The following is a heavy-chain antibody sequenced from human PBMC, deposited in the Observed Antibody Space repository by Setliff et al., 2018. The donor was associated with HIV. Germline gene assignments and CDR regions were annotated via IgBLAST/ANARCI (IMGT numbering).Heavy chain of an antibody. D-gene: IGHD5-18*01. CDR1: GYTFTSYD. CDR2: MNPNSGNT. J-gene: IGHJ5*02. V-gene: IGHV1-8*02. CDR3: ARGGPGSSFGYDWFDP. Sequence: ASVKVSCKASGYTFTSYDINWVRQATGQGLEWMGWMNPNSGNTGYAQKFQGRVTMTRNTSISTAYMYLSSLRSEDTAIYYCARGGPGSSFGYDWFDPWGQGTPVTVSS.